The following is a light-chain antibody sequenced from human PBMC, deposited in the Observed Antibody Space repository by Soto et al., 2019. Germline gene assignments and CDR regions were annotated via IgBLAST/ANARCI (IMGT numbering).Light chain of an antibody. CDR1: QSVSST. CDR2: DAS. Sequence: EIVLTQSPATLSLSPGERATLSCRASQSVSSTRLAWYQQKPSQAPRLLIYDASNRATGIPARFSGSGSGTDFTLTISSLEPEDFAVYYCQQRSNWPPGITFGQGTRLEIK. V-gene: IGKV3-11*01. J-gene: IGKJ5*01. CDR3: QQRSNWPPGIT.